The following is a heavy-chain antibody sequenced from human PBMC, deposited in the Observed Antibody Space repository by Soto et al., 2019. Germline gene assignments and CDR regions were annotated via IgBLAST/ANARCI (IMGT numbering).Heavy chain of an antibody. V-gene: IGHV4-59*01. D-gene: IGHD3-16*01. CDR1: GGSISSYY. Sequence: TSETLSLTCTVSGGSISSYYWSWIRQPPGKGLEWIGYIYYSGSTNYNPSLKSRVTISVDTSKNQFSLKLSSVTAADTAVYYCARYHGVFDYWGQGSLVTVSS. J-gene: IGHJ4*02. CDR3: ARYHGVFDY. CDR2: IYYSGST.